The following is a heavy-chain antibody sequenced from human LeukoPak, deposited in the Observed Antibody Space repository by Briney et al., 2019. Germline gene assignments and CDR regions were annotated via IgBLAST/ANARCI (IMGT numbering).Heavy chain of an antibody. CDR1: GGTFSSYA. CDR3: ARSTSLLWFGEHGDYFDY. CDR2: IIPIFGTA. J-gene: IGHJ4*02. Sequence: GASVKVSCKASGGTFSSYAISWVRQAPGQGLEWMGGIIPIFGTANYAQKFQGRVTITADESTSTAYMELSSLRSEDTAVYYCARSTSLLWFGEHGDYFDYWGQGTLVTVSS. V-gene: IGHV1-69*13. D-gene: IGHD3-10*01.